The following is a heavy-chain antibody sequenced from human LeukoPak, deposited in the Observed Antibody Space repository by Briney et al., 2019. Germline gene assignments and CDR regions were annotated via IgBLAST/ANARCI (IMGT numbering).Heavy chain of an antibody. CDR1: GGSISSYY. J-gene: IGHJ4*02. D-gene: IGHD7-27*01. V-gene: IGHV4-59*08. CDR3: ARHGNWDPFDY. CDR2: IYYSGST. Sequence: PSETLSLTCTVSGGSISSYYWSWIRQPPGKGLEWIGYIYYSGSTNYNPSLKSRVTISVDTSKNQFSLRLTSVTAADTGVYYCARHGNWDPFDYWGQGALVTVSS.